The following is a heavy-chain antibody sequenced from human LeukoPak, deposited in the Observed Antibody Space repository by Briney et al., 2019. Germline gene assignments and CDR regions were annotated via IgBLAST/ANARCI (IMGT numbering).Heavy chain of an antibody. Sequence: GESLKISCKGSGYSFTSYWIAWVRQMPGKGLEWMGSIYPGDSETRYSPSFQGQVTRSADTSIGTAYLQWRSLKAPDTAMYSGARSPRESDYWGQGTLVTVSS. CDR1: GYSFTSYW. V-gene: IGHV5-51*01. J-gene: IGHJ4*02. CDR2: IYPGDSET. CDR3: ARSPRESDY.